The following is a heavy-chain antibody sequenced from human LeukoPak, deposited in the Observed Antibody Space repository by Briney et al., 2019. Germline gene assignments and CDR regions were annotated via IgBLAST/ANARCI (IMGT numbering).Heavy chain of an antibody. CDR3: ARDLHYGIAAARGFDP. J-gene: IGHJ5*02. D-gene: IGHD6-13*01. CDR1: GGSISSYY. V-gene: IGHV4-59*01. CDR2: IYYSGST. Sequence: SETLSLTCTVTGGSISSYYWSWIRQPPGKGLQWIGYIYYSGSTNYNPSLKSRVTISVGTSKNQFSLKLSSVTAADTAVYYCARDLHYGIAAARGFDPWGQGTLVTVS.